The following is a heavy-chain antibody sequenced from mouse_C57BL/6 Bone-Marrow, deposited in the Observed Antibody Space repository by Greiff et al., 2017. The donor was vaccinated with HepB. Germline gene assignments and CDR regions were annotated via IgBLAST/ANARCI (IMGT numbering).Heavy chain of an antibody. CDR1: GFTFSSYG. D-gene: IGHD1-1*01. CDR3: ARHYYGSSYPDY. CDR2: ISSGGSYT. J-gene: IGHJ2*01. V-gene: IGHV5-6*01. Sequence: EVQLVESGGDLVKPGGSLKLSCAASGFTFSSYGMSWVRQTPDKRLEWVATISSGGSYTYYPDSVKGRVTISRDNAKNTLYLQMSSLKSEDTAMYYCARHYYGSSYPDYWGQGTTLTGSS.